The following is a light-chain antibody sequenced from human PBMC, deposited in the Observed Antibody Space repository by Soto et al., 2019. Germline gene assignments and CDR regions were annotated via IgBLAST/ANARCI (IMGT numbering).Light chain of an antibody. J-gene: IGKJ4*01. V-gene: IGKV3-20*01. Sequence: EIVLTQSPGTLSLSPGERATLSCRASQSFSTSYLAWYQQKPGQAPRLLIFAASSRASGIPDRFSGSGSGTDFTLTIDRLEPEDFAVYYCQQYSTSPLTFGGGTKV. CDR1: QSFSTSY. CDR3: QQYSTSPLT. CDR2: AAS.